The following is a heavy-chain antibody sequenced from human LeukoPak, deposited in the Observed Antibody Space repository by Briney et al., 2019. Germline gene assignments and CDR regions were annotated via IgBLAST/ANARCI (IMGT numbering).Heavy chain of an antibody. CDR2: IGGSGGRT. J-gene: IGHJ4*02. V-gene: IGHV3-23*01. CDR3: ASSTTMVRGVGFLDY. Sequence: GGSLRLSCAASGFTFKSYAMNWVRQAPGKGLEWVSSIGGSGGRTYYADSVKGRFTISRDNSENTLYLQMNSLRAEDTAVYYCASSTTMVRGVGFLDYWGQGTLVTVSS. CDR1: GFTFKSYA. D-gene: IGHD3-10*01.